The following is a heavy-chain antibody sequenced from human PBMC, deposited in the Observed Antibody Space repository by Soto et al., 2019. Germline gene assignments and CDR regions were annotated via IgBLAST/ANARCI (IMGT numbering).Heavy chain of an antibody. CDR2: ISGSGGST. CDR3: AKAFYIPIPYYGMYG. CDR1: GFTFSSYA. J-gene: IGHJ6*02. D-gene: IGHD2-21*01. V-gene: IGHV3-23*01. Sequence: GGSLRLSCAASGFTFSSYAMSWVRQAPGKGLEWVSAISGSGGSTYYADSVKGRFTISRDNSKNTLYLQMNSLRAEDTAVYYCAKAFYIPIPYYGMYGWDQGTTVTVSS.